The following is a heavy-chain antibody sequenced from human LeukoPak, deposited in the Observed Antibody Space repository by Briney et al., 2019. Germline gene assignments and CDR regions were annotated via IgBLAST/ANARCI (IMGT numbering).Heavy chain of an antibody. J-gene: IGHJ4*02. CDR2: ISWNSGSI. V-gene: IGHV3-9*01. Sequence: PGGSLRLSCAASGFTFDDYAMHWVRQAPGKGLEWVSGISWNSGSIGYADSVKGRFTISRDNAKNSLYLQMNSLRAEDTALYYCAKDSSMRLRLDYFDYWGQGTLVTVSS. D-gene: IGHD5-12*01. CDR1: GFTFDDYA. CDR3: AKDSSMRLRLDYFDY.